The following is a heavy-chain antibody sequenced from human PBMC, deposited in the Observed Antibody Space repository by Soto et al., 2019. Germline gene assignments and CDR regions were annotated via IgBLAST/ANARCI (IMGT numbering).Heavy chain of an antibody. CDR3: ETRHEGRVSYIREYDAFDI. D-gene: IGHD1-1*01. V-gene: IGHV1-24*01. CDR1: GYTLTDLS. Sequence: ASVKVSCKVAGYTLTDLSIHWVRQAPGKGLEWMGGLDPEDGETIYAEKFQGRVTMTEDTSRDTAYLSLSSLRSEDTAVYYCETRHEGRVSYIREYDAFDIWGQGTMVTVSS. CDR2: LDPEDGET. J-gene: IGHJ3*02.